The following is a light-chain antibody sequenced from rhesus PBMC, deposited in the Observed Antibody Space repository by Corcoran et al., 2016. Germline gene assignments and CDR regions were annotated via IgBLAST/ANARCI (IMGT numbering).Light chain of an antibody. CDR2: DAS. CDR3: QQRNSYPYS. Sequence: DIQLTQSPSSLSASVGDRVTITCRASQGISSYLAWYQQKSGKAPKLLINDASNLQSGVPSRFRGSGVGKEITLTISSLQPEDFATYYCQQRNSYPYSFGQGTKVEIK. CDR1: QGISSY. V-gene: IGKV1-38*01. J-gene: IGKJ2*01.